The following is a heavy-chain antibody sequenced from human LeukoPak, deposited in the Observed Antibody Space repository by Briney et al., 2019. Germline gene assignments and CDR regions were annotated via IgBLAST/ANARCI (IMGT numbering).Heavy chain of an antibody. V-gene: IGHV3-48*03. CDR2: SSSGGSTI. CDR1: GFTVISYE. J-gene: IGHJ4*02. D-gene: IGHD3-22*01. Sequence: GGSLRLSCAASGFTVISYEMNWVRHGPGKGLEWVSYSSSGGSTIYYADSVKGRFTISRDNAKNSLYLQTNSLRAEDTPVYYCASLPRYDSSGYYYEQYFDYWGQGTLVTVSS. CDR3: ASLPRYDSSGYYYEQYFDY.